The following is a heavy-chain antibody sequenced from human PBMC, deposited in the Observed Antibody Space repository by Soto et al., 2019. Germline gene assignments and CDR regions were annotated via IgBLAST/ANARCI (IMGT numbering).Heavy chain of an antibody. J-gene: IGHJ5*02. V-gene: IGHV4-4*07. D-gene: IGHD3-3*01. CDR1: GGSLRGYY. CDR3: ARGQRFSDWFDP. CDR2: IYSSGTT. Sequence: VQLQESGPGLVRASETLSLTRTVSGGSLRGYYWTWIRQPAGKGLEWIGRIYSSGTTKYNPALKSRVTMSLDTSKNQFSLSLSSVTATDTAVYYCARGQRFSDWFDPWGPGTLVTVSS.